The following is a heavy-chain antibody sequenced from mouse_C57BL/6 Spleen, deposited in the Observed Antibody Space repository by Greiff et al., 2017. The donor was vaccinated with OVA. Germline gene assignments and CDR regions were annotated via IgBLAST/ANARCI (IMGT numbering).Heavy chain of an antibody. Sequence: VKLMESGPGLVAPSQSLSITCTVSGFSLTSYAISWVRQPPGKGLEWLGVIWTGGGTNYTSALKSRLSISKDNYKSEVFLKMNRQQTDDTARYYCARKGTNWDGGYFDYWGQGTTLTVSS. CDR3: ARKGTNWDGGYFDY. D-gene: IGHD4-1*01. CDR2: IWTGGGT. V-gene: IGHV2-9-1*01. CDR1: GFSLTSYA. J-gene: IGHJ2*01.